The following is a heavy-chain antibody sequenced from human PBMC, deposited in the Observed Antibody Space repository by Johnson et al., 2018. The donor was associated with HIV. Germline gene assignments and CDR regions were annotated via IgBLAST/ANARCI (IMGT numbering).Heavy chain of an antibody. D-gene: IGHD1-26*01. Sequence: EVQLVESGGGVVQPGGSLRLSCAASGFNFSTFVMSWVRQAPGKGLEWVSSISGSGGGTYYADSVRGRFTISRDNSKNTLYLQMNSLRGDDTAVYYCAKDREPASYDAFDIWGQVTMVTVSS. CDR3: AKDREPASYDAFDI. CDR2: ISGSGGGT. V-gene: IGHV3-23*04. J-gene: IGHJ3*02. CDR1: GFNFSTFV.